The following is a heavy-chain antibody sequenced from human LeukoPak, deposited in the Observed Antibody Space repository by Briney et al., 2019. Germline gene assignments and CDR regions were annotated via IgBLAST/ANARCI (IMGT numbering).Heavy chain of an antibody. CDR2: IYYSGST. V-gene: IGHV4-59*01. Sequence: SETLSLTCTVSGGSISSYYWSWIRQPLGKGLEWIGYIYYSGSTNYNPSLKSRVTISVDTSKNQFSLKLSSVTAADTAVHYCASYGSGSRGPHQSGAFDVWGQGTMVTVSS. CDR1: GGSISSYY. D-gene: IGHD3-10*01. CDR3: ASYGSGSRGPHQSGAFDV. J-gene: IGHJ3*01.